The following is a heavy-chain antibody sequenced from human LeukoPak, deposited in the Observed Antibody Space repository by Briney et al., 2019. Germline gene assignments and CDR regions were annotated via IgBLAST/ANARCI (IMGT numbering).Heavy chain of an antibody. Sequence: ASVKVSCKASGYTFTGYYMHWVRQAPGQGLEWMGIINPSGGSTSYAQKFQGRVTMTRDMSTSTVYMELSSLRSEDTAVYYCARESRRVVTGRGGFDYWGQGTLVTVSS. V-gene: IGHV1-46*01. CDR3: ARESRRVVTGRGGFDY. CDR1: GYTFTGYY. D-gene: IGHD5-18*01. CDR2: INPSGGST. J-gene: IGHJ4*02.